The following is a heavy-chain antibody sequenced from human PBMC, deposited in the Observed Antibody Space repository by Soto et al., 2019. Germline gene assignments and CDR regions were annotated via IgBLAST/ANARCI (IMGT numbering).Heavy chain of an antibody. D-gene: IGHD3-22*01. CDR1: GYTFTSYY. Sequence: ASVKVSCKASGYTFTSYYMHCVRQAPGQGLEWMGIINPSGGSTSYAQKFQGRVTMTRDTSTSTVYMELSSLRSEDTAVYYCARAANYYDSSGYYYGDAFDIWGQGTMVTVSS. J-gene: IGHJ3*02. V-gene: IGHV1-46*01. CDR3: ARAANYYDSSGYYYGDAFDI. CDR2: INPSGGST.